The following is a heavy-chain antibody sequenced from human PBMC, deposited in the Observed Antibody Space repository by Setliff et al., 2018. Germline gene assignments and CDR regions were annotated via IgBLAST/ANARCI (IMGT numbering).Heavy chain of an antibody. CDR3: ARHGPTRTDSWFDSFDV. V-gene: IGHV4-59*08. Sequence: SETLSLTCTVSGGSISTYYWSWIRQPPGKGLEWIGYIYDTGSTNSDPSLKSRVTMSVDTSKNQVSLKMTSVTAADTAVYYCARHGPTRTDSWFDSFDVWGQGTKVTVSS. J-gene: IGHJ3*01. D-gene: IGHD3-10*01. CDR2: IYDTGST. CDR1: GGSISTYY.